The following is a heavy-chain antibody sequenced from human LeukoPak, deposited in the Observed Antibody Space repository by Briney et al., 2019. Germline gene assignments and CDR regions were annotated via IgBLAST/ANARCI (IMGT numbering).Heavy chain of an antibody. V-gene: IGHV3-23*01. D-gene: IGHD6-13*01. Sequence: GGSLRLSCAASGFTFSSYAMSWVRQAPGKGLEWVSAISASGGSTYYADSVKGRFTISRDNSKNTLYLQMNSLRAEDTAVYYCAKVGPAHSSSWYVDYWGQGTLVTVSS. CDR1: GFTFSSYA. J-gene: IGHJ4*02. CDR2: ISASGGST. CDR3: AKVGPAHSSSWYVDY.